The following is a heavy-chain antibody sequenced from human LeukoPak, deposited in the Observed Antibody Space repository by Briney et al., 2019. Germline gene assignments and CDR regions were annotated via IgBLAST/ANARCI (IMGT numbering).Heavy chain of an antibody. CDR3: AREDFVVVPAATVPNDAFDI. CDR2: ISSSGNNI. D-gene: IGHD2-2*01. Sequence: GGSLRLSCAASGFTFSDYYMSWIRQAPGKGLEWVSYISSSGNNIYYADSVKGRFTISRDNAKNSLYLQMSSLRAEDTAVYYCAREDFVVVPAATVPNDAFDIWGQGTMVTVSS. CDR1: GFTFSDYY. J-gene: IGHJ3*02. V-gene: IGHV3-11*04.